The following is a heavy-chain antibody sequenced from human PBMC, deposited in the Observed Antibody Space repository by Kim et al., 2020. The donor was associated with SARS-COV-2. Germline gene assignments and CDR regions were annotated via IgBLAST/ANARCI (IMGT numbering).Heavy chain of an antibody. Sequence: PAHKSRVTISVDTSKNQFSLKRSSVTAADTAGYYCARGIAAAGTGYYYMDVWGKGTTVTVSS. V-gene: IGHV4-59*09. CDR3: ARGIAAAGTGYYYMDV. D-gene: IGHD6-13*01. J-gene: IGHJ6*03.